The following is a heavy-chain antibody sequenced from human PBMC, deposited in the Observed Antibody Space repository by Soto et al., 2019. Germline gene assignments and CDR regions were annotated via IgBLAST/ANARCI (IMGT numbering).Heavy chain of an antibody. J-gene: IGHJ5*02. D-gene: IGHD6-13*01. Sequence: QVQLQESGPGLVKPSQTLSLTCTVSGGSISSGDYYWSWIRQPPGKGLEWIGYIYYSGSTYYNPSLKGRVTISVDPCKYRFALKLSSVTAADTAVYYCAREVSIAAAGTGGWFDPWGQGTLVTVSS. CDR3: AREVSIAAAGTGGWFDP. V-gene: IGHV4-30-4*01. CDR2: IYYSGST. CDR1: GGSISSGDYY.